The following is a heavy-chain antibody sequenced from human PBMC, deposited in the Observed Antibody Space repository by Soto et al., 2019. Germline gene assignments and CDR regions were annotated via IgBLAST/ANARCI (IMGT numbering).Heavy chain of an antibody. J-gene: IGHJ5*02. CDR2: MNPNSGNT. V-gene: IGHV1-8*01. Sequence: ASVKVSCKASGYTFTSYDINWVRQATGQGLEWMGWMNPNSGNTGYAQKFQGRVTMTRNTSISTAYMELSSLRSEDTAVYYCARAKAPILKTGWFLPRGPGTLVTVSS. CDR3: ARAKAPILKTGWFLP. CDR1: GYTFTSYD.